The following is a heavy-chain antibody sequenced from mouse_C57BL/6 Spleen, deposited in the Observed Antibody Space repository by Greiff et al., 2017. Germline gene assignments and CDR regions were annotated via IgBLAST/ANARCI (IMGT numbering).Heavy chain of an antibody. V-gene: IGHV1-72*01. D-gene: IGHD2-5*01. CDR3: ASSYYSNYVQFAY. Sequence: VQLQQPGAELVKPGASVKLSCKASGYTFTSYWMHWVKQRPGRGLAWMGRIDPNGGGTKYTEKFKSKATLTVDKPSSTAYMQLSSLTSEDAAVYYWASSYYSNYVQFAYWGQGTLVTVSA. CDR2: IDPNGGGT. CDR1: GYTFTSYW. J-gene: IGHJ3*01.